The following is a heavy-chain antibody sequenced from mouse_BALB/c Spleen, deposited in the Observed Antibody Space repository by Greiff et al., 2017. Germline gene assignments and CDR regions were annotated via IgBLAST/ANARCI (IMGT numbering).Heavy chain of an antibody. J-gene: IGHJ2*01. CDR3: ARTPFYDGYLYYFDY. CDR2: IRNKANGYTT. Sequence: EVQVVESGGGLVQPGGSLRLSCATSGFTFTDYYMSWVRQPPGKALEWLGFIRNKANGYTTEYSASVKGRFTISRDNSQSILYLQMNTLRAEDSATYHCARTPFYDGYLYYFDYWGQGTTLTVSS. V-gene: IGHV7-3*02. D-gene: IGHD2-3*01. CDR1: GFTFTDYY.